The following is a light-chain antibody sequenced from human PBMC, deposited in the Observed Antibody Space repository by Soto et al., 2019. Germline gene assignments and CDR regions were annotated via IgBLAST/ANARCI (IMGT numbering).Light chain of an antibody. V-gene: IGKV1-39*01. J-gene: IGKJ2*01. CDR2: SAS. CDR1: QSVTNY. Sequence: DIQMTQSPSSLSASVGDRVTITCRASQSVTNYLNWYQQKPGKAPKLLIYSASGLQSGVPSRFSGSGSGTYFTLTISSLQPEDFATYYCQQSYDTRMYTFGQGTKLEIK. CDR3: QQSYDTRMYT.